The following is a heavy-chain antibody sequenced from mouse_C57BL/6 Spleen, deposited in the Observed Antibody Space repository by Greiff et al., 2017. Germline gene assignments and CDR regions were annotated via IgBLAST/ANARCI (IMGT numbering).Heavy chain of an antibody. J-gene: IGHJ3*01. V-gene: IGHV1-56*01. D-gene: IGHD1-1*01. Sequence: QVQLQQSGPELVRPGASVKISCKAPGYTFTSHWMQWVRQRPGQGLEWIGEIFPGSGSTYYNEKFKGKATLTVDTSSSTADMQLSSLTSEDSAVYFGASSDGSSYGGAYWGQGTMVTVSA. CDR1: GYTFTSHW. CDR3: ASSDGSSYGGAY. CDR2: IFPGSGST.